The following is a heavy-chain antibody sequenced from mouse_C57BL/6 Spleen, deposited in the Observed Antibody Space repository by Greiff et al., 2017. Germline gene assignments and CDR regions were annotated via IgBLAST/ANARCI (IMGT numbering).Heavy chain of an antibody. CDR3: ARWEDDYGRFAY. D-gene: IGHD2-4*01. CDR2: INPSTGGT. CDR1: GYSFTGYY. V-gene: IGHV1-42*01. J-gene: IGHJ3*01. Sequence: EVQLQQSGPELVKPGASVKISCKASGYSFTGYYMNWVKQSPEKSLEWIGEINPSTGGTTYNQKFKAKATLTVDKSSSTAYMQLKSLTSEDSAVXYCARWEDDYGRFAYWGQGTLVTVSA.